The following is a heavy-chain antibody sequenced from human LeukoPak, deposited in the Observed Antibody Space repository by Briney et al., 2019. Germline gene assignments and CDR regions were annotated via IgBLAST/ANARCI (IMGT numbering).Heavy chain of an antibody. J-gene: IGHJ4*02. CDR3: ARGVSGSYYEYYFDY. CDR1: GFTVSSNY. Sequence: GGSLRLSCAASGFTVSSNYMSWVRQAPGKGLEWVSVIYSGGTTYYADSVKGRFTFSRDNSKNTLYLQMNSLRAEDTAVYYCARGVSGSYYEYYFDYWGQGTLVTVSS. D-gene: IGHD1-26*01. CDR2: IYSGGTT. V-gene: IGHV3-53*01.